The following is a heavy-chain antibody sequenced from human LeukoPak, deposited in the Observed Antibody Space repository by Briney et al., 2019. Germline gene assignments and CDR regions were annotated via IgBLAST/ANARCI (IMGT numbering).Heavy chain of an antibody. CDR1: GFTFSSYA. Sequence: GGSLRLSCAASGFTFSSYAMHWVRQAPGKGLEWVAFIRYDGSNKYYADSVKGRFTISRDNSKNTLYLQMNSLRAEDTAVYYCAKDSYSSSWSAIWGQGTMVTVSS. J-gene: IGHJ3*02. D-gene: IGHD6-13*01. V-gene: IGHV3-30*02. CDR2: IRYDGSNK. CDR3: AKDSYSSSWSAI.